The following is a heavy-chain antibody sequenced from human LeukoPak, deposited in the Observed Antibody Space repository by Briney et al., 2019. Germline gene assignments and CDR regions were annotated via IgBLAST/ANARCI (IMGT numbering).Heavy chain of an antibody. CDR1: GGSISSSSYY. CDR2: IYRSETT. CDR3: ARDSDLRRFYS. D-gene: IGHD2-21*02. J-gene: IGHJ5*01. V-gene: IGHV4-39*07. Sequence: SETLPLTCTVSGGSISSSSYYWGWIRQPPGKGLEWIGTIYRSETTYYNPSLKSRVTVSVDTSKNQFSLKLISVTAADTAVYYCARDSDLRRFYSWGQGALVTVSS.